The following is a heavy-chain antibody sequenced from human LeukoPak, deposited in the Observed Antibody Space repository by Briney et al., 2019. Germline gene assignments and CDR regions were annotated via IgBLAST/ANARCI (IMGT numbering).Heavy chain of an antibody. V-gene: IGHV4-30-2*01. CDR3: ARGEQRSRVPAAHFDY. CDR1: GGSISSGGYS. Sequence: SETLSLTCAVSGGSISSGGYSWSWIRQPPGKGLEWIGYIYHSGSTYYNPSLKSRVTISVDGSKNQFSLKLSSVTAADTAVYYCARGEQRSRVPAAHFDYWGQGTLVTVSS. CDR2: IYHSGST. J-gene: IGHJ4*02. D-gene: IGHD2-2*01.